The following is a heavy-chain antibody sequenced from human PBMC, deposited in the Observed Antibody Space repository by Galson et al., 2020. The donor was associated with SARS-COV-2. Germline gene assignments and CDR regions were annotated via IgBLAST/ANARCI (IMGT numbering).Heavy chain of an antibody. Sequence: ASVKVSCKASGYTFTGYYMHWVRQAPGQGLEWMGWINPNSGGTNYAQKFQGWVTMTRDTSISTAYMELSRLRSDDTAVYYCARDLSSSKVGWYFDLWGRGTLVTVSS. CDR2: INPNSGGT. CDR1: GYTFTGYY. D-gene: IGHD6-6*01. V-gene: IGHV1-2*04. CDR3: ARDLSSSKVGWYFDL. J-gene: IGHJ2*01.